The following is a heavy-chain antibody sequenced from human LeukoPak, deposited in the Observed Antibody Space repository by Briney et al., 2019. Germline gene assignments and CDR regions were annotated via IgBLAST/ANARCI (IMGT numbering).Heavy chain of an antibody. CDR2: IKQDGSEK. CDR1: GFTFSSYW. Sequence: PGGSLRLSCAASGFTFSSYWMSWVRQAPGKGLEWVANIKQDGSEKYYVDSVKGRFTISRDNAKNSLYLQMNSLRAEDTAVYYCARGLILEWLPSYYFDYWGQGTLVTVSS. V-gene: IGHV3-7*01. D-gene: IGHD2-15*01. J-gene: IGHJ4*02. CDR3: ARGLILEWLPSYYFDY.